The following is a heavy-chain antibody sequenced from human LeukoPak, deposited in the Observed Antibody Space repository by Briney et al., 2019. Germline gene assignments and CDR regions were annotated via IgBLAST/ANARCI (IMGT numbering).Heavy chain of an antibody. CDR2: ISSSGSTI. Sequence: GSLRLSCAASEFTFSDYYMSWIRQAPGKGLEWVSYISSSGSTIYYADSVKGRFTISRDNAKNSLYLQMNSLRAEDTAVYYCAILPRWGTNWFDPWGQGTLVTVSS. V-gene: IGHV3-11*04. CDR1: EFTFSDYY. J-gene: IGHJ5*02. D-gene: IGHD7-27*01. CDR3: AILPRWGTNWFDP.